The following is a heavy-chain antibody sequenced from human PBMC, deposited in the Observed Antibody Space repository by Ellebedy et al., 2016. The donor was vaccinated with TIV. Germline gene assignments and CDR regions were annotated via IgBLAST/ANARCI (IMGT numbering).Heavy chain of an antibody. D-gene: IGHD2-2*01. CDR3: ARDLTQYASGAGLSDS. CDR1: GFPFRNYA. V-gene: IGHV3-30-3*01. Sequence: PGGSLRLSCEASGFPFRNYAMHWVRQSPRKGLEWVAIVSFDIDKKFYTDPVKGRFTIPRDNSKNTLYLDMNSLGVDDKAVYYCARDLTQYASGAGLSDSWGQGTLVTVSS. J-gene: IGHJ4*02. CDR2: VSFDIDKK.